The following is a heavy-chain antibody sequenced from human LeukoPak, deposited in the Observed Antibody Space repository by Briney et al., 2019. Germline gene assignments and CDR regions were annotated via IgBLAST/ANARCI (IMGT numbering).Heavy chain of an antibody. V-gene: IGHV1-8*01. CDR2: MNSNTGNT. Sequence: ASVKVSCKASGYTFTSHDINWVRQATGQGLEWMGWMNSNTGNTGYAQKFQGRVTMTRDTSISTAYMELSSLRSEDTAVYYCMRGVGAGGRDWFDPWGQGTLVTVSS. J-gene: IGHJ5*02. D-gene: IGHD1-26*01. CDR1: GYTFTSHD. CDR3: MRGVGAGGRDWFDP.